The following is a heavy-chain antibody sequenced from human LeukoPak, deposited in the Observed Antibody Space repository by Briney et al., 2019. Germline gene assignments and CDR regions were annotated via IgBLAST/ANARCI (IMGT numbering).Heavy chain of an antibody. CDR1: GFTFSSYA. Sequence: PGGSLRLSCAASGFTFSSYAMSWVRQAPGKGLEWVSAISGSGGSTYYADSVKGRFTISRDNSKNTLYLQMNSLRAEDTAVYYCANLLVRGVIQGVDYWGQGTLVTVSS. J-gene: IGHJ4*02. CDR3: ANLLVRGVIQGVDY. V-gene: IGHV3-23*01. CDR2: ISGSGGST. D-gene: IGHD3-10*01.